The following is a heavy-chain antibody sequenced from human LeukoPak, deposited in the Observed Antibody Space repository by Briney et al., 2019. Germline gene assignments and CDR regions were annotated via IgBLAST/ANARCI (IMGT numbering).Heavy chain of an antibody. CDR2: INPNSGAT. CDR1: GGTFSSYA. V-gene: IGHV1-2*02. Sequence: ASVKVSCKASGGTFSSYAISWVRQAPGQGLEWLGWINPNSGATNYAQKFQGRVTMTRDTSISSAYMELRRLRSDDSAVYYRARTPKAIAARPFDYWGQGTLVTVSS. D-gene: IGHD6-6*01. CDR3: ARTPKAIAARPFDY. J-gene: IGHJ4*02.